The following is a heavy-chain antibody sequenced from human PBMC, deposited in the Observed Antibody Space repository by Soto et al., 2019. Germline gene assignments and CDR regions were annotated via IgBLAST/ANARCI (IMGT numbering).Heavy chain of an antibody. J-gene: IGHJ6*03. CDR3: ARTPGGCSGGSCLSSKYYYYYYYMDV. D-gene: IGHD2-15*01. V-gene: IGHV1-18*01. CDR2: IIAYIGNT. Sequence: GASVKVSCKPSGYTFPSYGISWVRQAPGQGLEWMGWIIAYIGNTNYAQKLQGRVTMTTDTSTSTAYMELSSLRSEDTAVYYCARTPGGCSGGSCLSSKYYYYYYYMDVWGKGTTVTVSS. CDR1: GYTFPSYG.